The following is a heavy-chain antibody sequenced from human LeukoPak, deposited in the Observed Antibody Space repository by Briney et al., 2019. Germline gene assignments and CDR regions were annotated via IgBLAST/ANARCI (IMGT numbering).Heavy chain of an antibody. V-gene: IGHV5-51*01. J-gene: IGHJ4*02. CDR2: IYPGDPDT. Sequence: GESLKISCKASGYTFASSWIGWVRQMPGKGLEWMGIIYPGDPDTRYSPSFADQVTISADKSINTAYLQWSSPKASDTAMYYCARHLLGEAYFMDYWGQGTLVTVSS. D-gene: IGHD1-26*01. CDR1: GYTFASSW. CDR3: ARHLLGEAYFMDY.